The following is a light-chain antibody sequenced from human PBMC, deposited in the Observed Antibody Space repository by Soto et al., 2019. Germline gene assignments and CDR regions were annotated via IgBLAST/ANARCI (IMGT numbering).Light chain of an antibody. Sequence: EIVMTQSPATLSVSPGERATLSCRASQSVNSNLAWYQQKPGQAPRLLIYGASSRATGSPARFRGSGSGSEFTLTITSLQSEDFAVYYCQQYNSWPRTFGQGTKVEVK. CDR3: QQYNSWPRT. CDR1: QSVNSN. J-gene: IGKJ1*01. V-gene: IGKV3-15*01. CDR2: GAS.